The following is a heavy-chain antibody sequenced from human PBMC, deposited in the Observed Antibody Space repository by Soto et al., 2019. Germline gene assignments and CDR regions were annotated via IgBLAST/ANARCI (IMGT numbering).Heavy chain of an antibody. CDR3: AKRGHNFFDY. CDR1: GFTVSSNY. D-gene: IGHD2-15*01. J-gene: IGHJ4*02. V-gene: IGHV3-23*01. CDR2: FSGSSGNT. Sequence: GGSLRLSCAASGFTVSSNYMSWVRQAPGEGLEWVSTFSGSSGNTYYADSVKGRFTISRDNSKNTLYLQMSSLRAEDTAVYYCAKRGHNFFDYWGQGTLVTVSS.